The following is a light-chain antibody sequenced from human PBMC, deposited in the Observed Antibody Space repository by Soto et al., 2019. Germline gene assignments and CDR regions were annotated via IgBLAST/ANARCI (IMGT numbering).Light chain of an antibody. CDR3: SSYTTSNTQV. Sequence: QSALTQPASVSGSPGQSITISCTGTSSDVGTYNYFSWYQHRPGKAPKLMIYDVSYRPSGVSNRFSGSKSANTASLTISGLQAEDEADYYCSSYTTSNTQVFGGGTKLTVL. CDR2: DVS. J-gene: IGLJ3*02. V-gene: IGLV2-14*01. CDR1: SSDVGTYNY.